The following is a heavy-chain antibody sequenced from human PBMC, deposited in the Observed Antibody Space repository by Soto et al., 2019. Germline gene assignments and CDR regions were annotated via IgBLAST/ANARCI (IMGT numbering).Heavy chain of an antibody. Sequence: SDTLTLTCAPFRRSINSYYWSWIRQPPGKGLEWIGYIYYSGSTNYNPSLKSRVTISVDTSKNQFSLKLSSVTAADTAVYYCARSDGRYWGQGTLVTVS. J-gene: IGHJ4*02. CDR3: ARSDGRY. CDR1: RRSINSYY. V-gene: IGHV4-59*01. CDR2: IYYSGST.